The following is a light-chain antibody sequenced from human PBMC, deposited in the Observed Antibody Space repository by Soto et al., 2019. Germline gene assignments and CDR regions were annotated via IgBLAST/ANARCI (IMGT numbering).Light chain of an antibody. J-gene: IGKJ4*01. CDR1: QSVSSN. V-gene: IGKV3-15*01. CDR2: VAS. CDR3: QQYNVWPLT. Sequence: EIVMTQSPATLSVSPGERATLSCRASQSVSSNLALYQQKPGQTPKLLIYVASTRATGIPARFSGSGSGTDFTLTISSLQSEEFAVYYCQQYNVWPLTFGGGTKVEFK.